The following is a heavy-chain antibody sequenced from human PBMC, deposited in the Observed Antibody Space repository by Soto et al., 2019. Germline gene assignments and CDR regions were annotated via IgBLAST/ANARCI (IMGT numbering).Heavy chain of an antibody. CDR1: GGSTSSDNY. CDR3: AREGGESSDGLYYFDS. Sequence: PSETLSLTCTVSGGSTSSDNYWSWIRQPPGKGLEWIGHIYYSGNTDYNPSLKSRLAISIDTSKNQFSLKLSSVTAADTAVYFCAREGGESSDGLYYFDSWGQGSWSPSPQ. CDR2: IYYSGNT. J-gene: IGHJ4*02. D-gene: IGHD3-16*01. V-gene: IGHV4-30-4*01.